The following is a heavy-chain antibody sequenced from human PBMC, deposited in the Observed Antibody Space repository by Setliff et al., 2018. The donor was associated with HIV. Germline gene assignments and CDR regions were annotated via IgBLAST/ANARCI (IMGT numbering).Heavy chain of an antibody. J-gene: IGHJ4*02. D-gene: IGHD3-22*01. CDR3: AREVDYYDSSRYLLLYYFDS. Sequence: PSETLSLTCTVFNGSISSHYWSWIRQPPGKGLEWIGNMYYSGSTNYNPSLKSRVTISVDRSQNHFSLKLSSVTAADTAVYYCAREVDYYDSSRYLLLYYFDSWGQGTPVTVSS. V-gene: IGHV4-59*11. CDR1: NGSISSHY. CDR2: MYYSGST.